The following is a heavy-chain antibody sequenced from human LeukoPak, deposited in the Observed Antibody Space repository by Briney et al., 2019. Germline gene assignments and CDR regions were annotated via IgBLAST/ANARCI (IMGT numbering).Heavy chain of an antibody. Sequence: GGSLRLSCAASGFTFSNYNMNWVRQAPGKGLEWVSSISSSSSYIYYADSVRGRFTISRDNTKNSLYLQMNSLRAEDTAVYYCARDSPYGTAGYWGQGTLVTVSS. V-gene: IGHV3-21*01. CDR2: ISSSSSYI. CDR3: ARDSPYGTAGY. J-gene: IGHJ4*02. CDR1: GFTFSNYN. D-gene: IGHD2-8*02.